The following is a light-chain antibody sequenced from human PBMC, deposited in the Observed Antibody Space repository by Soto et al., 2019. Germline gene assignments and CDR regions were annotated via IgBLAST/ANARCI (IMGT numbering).Light chain of an antibody. V-gene: IGKV1-12*01. CDR1: QRIMNW. CDR3: QQANSFPIT. J-gene: IGKJ5*01. CDR2: AAS. Sequence: DIQMTQSPSSLSASVGDRVTITCRASQRIMNWLDWYQKKPGKAPLLLIYAASSLQSGVPSRFSGSGSGTDFTLTISSLQPEDCAIYFCQQANSFPITFGQGTRLEIK.